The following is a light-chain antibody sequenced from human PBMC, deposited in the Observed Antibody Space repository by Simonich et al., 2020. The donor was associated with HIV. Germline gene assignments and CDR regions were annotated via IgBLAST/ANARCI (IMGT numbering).Light chain of an antibody. J-gene: IGKJ2*01. V-gene: IGKV4-1*01. Sequence: DIVMTQSPDSLAVSLGEMATINCKSSQSVLYSSNNKYYLTGYPQKPGQPPKLLIYCASTREAGVPDRFSGSGSGTDFTLTISSLQAEDVAVYYCQQYYSSPHTFGQGTRLEIK. CDR2: CAS. CDR1: QSVLYSSNNKYY. CDR3: QQYYSSPHT.